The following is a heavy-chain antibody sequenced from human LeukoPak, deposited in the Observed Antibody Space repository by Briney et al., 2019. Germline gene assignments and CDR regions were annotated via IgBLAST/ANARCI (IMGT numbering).Heavy chain of an antibody. V-gene: IGHV4-59*12. CDR2: IYYSGST. Sequence: SETLSLTCTVSGGSIRNNYWTWVRQPPGKGLEWIGYIYYSGSTNFNPSLKSRVTMSVDTSKNQFSLKLSSVTAADTAVYYCARELSYDSSGYDIDYWGQGTLVTVSS. J-gene: IGHJ4*02. D-gene: IGHD3-22*01. CDR3: ARELSYDSSGYDIDY. CDR1: GGSIRNNY.